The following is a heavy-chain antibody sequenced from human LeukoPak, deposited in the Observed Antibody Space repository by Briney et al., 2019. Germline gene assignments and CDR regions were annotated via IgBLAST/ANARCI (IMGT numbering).Heavy chain of an antibody. CDR1: GGSISSASYY. CDR2: INHSGST. CDR3: ARSNWFYCSSTSCYAGGAFDI. Sequence: PSQTLSLTCTVSGGSISSASYYWSWIRQPPGKGLEWIGEINHSGSTNYNPSLKSRVTISVDTSKNQFSLKLSSVTAADTAVYYCARSNWFYCSSTSCYAGGAFDIWGQGTMVTVSS. J-gene: IGHJ3*02. V-gene: IGHV4-39*07. D-gene: IGHD2-2*01.